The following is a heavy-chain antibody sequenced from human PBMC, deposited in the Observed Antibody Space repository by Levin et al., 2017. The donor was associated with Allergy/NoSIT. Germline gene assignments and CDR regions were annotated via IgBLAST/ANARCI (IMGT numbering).Heavy chain of an antibody. V-gene: IGHV3-30-3*01. Sequence: GGSLRLSCAASGFTFSSYAMHWVRQAPGKGLEWVAVISYDGSNKYYADSVKGRFTISRDNSKNTLYLQMNSLRAEDTAVYYCARDGRGYSDHDYWGQGTLVTVSS. J-gene: IGHJ4*02. CDR2: ISYDGSNK. CDR1: GFTFSSYA. D-gene: IGHD5-12*01. CDR3: ARDGRGYSDHDY.